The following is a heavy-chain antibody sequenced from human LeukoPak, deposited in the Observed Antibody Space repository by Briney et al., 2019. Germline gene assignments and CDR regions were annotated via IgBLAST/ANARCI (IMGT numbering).Heavy chain of an antibody. CDR3: ARAHYDNSGYYQLDY. J-gene: IGHJ4*02. D-gene: IGHD3-22*01. Sequence: PGGSLRLSCAASGFTFSSYSMNWVRQAPGKGLEWVSYISSSSSTIYYADSVKGRFTISRDNAKNSLYLQMNSLRAEDTAVYYCARAHYDNSGYYQLDYWGQGTLVTVSS. CDR1: GFTFSSYS. V-gene: IGHV3-48*01. CDR2: ISSSSSTI.